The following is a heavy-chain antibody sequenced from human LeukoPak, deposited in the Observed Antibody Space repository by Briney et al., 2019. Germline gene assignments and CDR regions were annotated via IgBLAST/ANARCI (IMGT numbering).Heavy chain of an antibody. Sequence: PSETLSLTCTVSGGCISSSSYYWGWIRQPPGKGLEWIGSIYYSGSTYYNPSLKSRVTISVDTSKNQFSLRLSSVTAADTAVYYCARRNSGWDDAFDIWGQGTMVTVSS. J-gene: IGHJ3*02. D-gene: IGHD5-12*01. CDR3: ARRNSGWDDAFDI. V-gene: IGHV4-39*01. CDR2: IYYSGST. CDR1: GGCISSSSYY.